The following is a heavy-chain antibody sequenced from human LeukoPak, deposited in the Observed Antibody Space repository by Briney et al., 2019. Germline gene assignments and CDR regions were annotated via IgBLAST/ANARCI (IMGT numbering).Heavy chain of an antibody. CDR3: ARGDYGDY. Sequence: ASVEVSCKASGYTFTTYGISWVRQAPGQGLEWMGWISSYNGNTNYAQKLQGRVTMTTDTSTTTAYMELRSLISDDTAVYYCARGDYGDYWGQGTLVTVSS. J-gene: IGHJ4*02. CDR1: GYTFTTYG. V-gene: IGHV1-18*01. CDR2: ISSYNGNT.